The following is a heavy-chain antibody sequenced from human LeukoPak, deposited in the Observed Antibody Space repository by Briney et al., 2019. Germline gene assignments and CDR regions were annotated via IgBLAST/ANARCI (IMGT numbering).Heavy chain of an antibody. D-gene: IGHD3-10*01. J-gene: IGHJ4*02. Sequence: GGSLRLSCAASRFSFSNYWMHWVRQAPGKGLVWVSRVKSDGSNPSYADSVKGRFTISRDNAENMMYLQMNTLGAEDTAVYYCARDIVSGSGSLDYWGQGALVTVSS. V-gene: IGHV3-74*01. CDR2: VKSDGSNP. CDR1: RFSFSNYW. CDR3: ARDIVSGSGSLDY.